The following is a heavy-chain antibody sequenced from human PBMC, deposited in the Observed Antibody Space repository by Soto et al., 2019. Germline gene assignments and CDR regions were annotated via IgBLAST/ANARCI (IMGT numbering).Heavy chain of an antibody. CDR2: ISGDGGNK. CDR1: GLTFSSYA. D-gene: IGHD6-19*01. Sequence: QVHLVESGGGVVQPGKSLRLSCTASGLTFSSYAVHWVRQAPGKGLEWVSVISGDGGNKYFAESVRGRFLISRENSKNTVYLQMNSLRHEDTAVYFCERRLTSTVSALGYWGQGTLVTVSS. V-gene: IGHV3-30-3*01. J-gene: IGHJ4*02. CDR3: ERRLTSTVSALGY.